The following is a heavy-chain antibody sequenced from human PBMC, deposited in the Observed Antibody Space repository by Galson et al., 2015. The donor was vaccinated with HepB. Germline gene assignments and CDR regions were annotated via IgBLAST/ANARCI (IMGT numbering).Heavy chain of an antibody. D-gene: IGHD4-17*01. J-gene: IGHJ1*01. CDR3: AKDGTDYGDYGGY. CDR1: GFTFSNYG. V-gene: IGHV3-30*02. CDR2: IRYDGSNE. Sequence: SLRLSCAVSGFTFSNYGMHWVRQAPGKGLEWVAFIRYDGSNEYYADSVKGRFSISRDNSKNTLYLQISSLRPEDTAVYYCAKDGTDYGDYGGYWGQGTLVTVSS.